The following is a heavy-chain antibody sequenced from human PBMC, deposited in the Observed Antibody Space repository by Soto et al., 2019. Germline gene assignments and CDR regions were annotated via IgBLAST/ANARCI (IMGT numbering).Heavy chain of an antibody. CDR2: IKWNGGST. J-gene: IGHJ6*02. D-gene: IGHD1-26*01. V-gene: IGHV3-20*04. Sequence: EVQLVESGGGVVRPGGSLRLSCAASGFTFDDYGLSWVRQAPGKGLEWVSGIKWNGGSTRYADSVKGRFTISRDNAKNSLYLQMNSLRAEDTALYYCASGIVGATTYGMDVWGQGTTVTVSS. CDR1: GFTFDDYG. CDR3: ASGIVGATTYGMDV.